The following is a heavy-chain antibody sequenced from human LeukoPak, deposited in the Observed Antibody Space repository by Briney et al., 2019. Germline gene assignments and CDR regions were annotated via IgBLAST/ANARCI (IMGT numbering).Heavy chain of an antibody. D-gene: IGHD6-19*01. V-gene: IGHV1-2*02. CDR2: INPNSGGA. Sequence: ASVKVSCKASGYTFTSYGISWVRQAPGQGLEWMGWINPNSGGANYAQKFQGRVTMTRDTSISTAYMELSRLRSDDTAVYYCAREGSSGWYYYYGMDVWGQGTTVTVSS. J-gene: IGHJ6*02. CDR1: GYTFTSYG. CDR3: AREGSSGWYYYYGMDV.